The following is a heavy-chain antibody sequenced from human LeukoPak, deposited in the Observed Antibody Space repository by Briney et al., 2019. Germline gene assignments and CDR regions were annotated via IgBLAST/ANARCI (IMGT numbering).Heavy chain of an antibody. J-gene: IGHJ5*02. Sequence: GASVKVSCKASGGTFSSYAISWVRQAPGQGLEWMGGIIPIFGTANYAQKFQGRVTITTDESTSTAYMELSSLRSEDTAVYYCARALYWNYKPANWFDPWGQGTLVTVSS. CDR2: IIPIFGTA. V-gene: IGHV1-69*05. D-gene: IGHD1-7*01. CDR1: GGTFSSYA. CDR3: ARALYWNYKPANWFDP.